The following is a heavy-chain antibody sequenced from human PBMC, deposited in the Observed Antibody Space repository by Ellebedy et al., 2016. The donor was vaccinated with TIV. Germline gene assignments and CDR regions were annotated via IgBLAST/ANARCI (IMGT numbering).Heavy chain of an antibody. Sequence: AASVKVSCKASGYTFTGYYMHWVRQAPGQGLEWMGWINPNSGGTNYAQKFQGRVTMTRDTSISTAYMERSRLRSDDTAVYYCARDGGVPATGAYYYYYGMDVWGQGTTVTVSS. CDR1: GYTFTGYY. J-gene: IGHJ6*02. V-gene: IGHV1-2*02. CDR2: INPNSGGT. CDR3: ARDGGVPATGAYYYYYGMDV. D-gene: IGHD3-16*01.